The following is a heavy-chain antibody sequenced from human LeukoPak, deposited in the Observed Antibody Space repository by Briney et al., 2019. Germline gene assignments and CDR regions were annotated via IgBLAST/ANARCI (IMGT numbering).Heavy chain of an antibody. D-gene: IGHD5-18*01. CDR2: IHPGDSGT. V-gene: IGHV5-51*01. J-gene: IGHJ4*02. Sequence: GESLKISGKASGYSFTNYWIGWVRQMPGKGLEWMGIIHPGDSGTRYSPSFQDQVTMSVDESITTAYLQWSSLRASDSAIYYCARGGTYRYGSSDYWGQGTLVTVSS. CDR3: ARGGTYRYGSSDY. CDR1: GYSFTNYW.